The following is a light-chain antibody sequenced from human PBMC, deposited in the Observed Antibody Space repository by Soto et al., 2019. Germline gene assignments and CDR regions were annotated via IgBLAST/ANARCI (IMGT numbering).Light chain of an antibody. CDR3: ISYAGSSNFVV. J-gene: IGLJ2*01. V-gene: IGLV2-8*01. CDR1: SSDVGSYNY. Sequence: QSALTQPASASGSPGQSVTISCTGTSSDVGSYNYVSWIRQRPGTAPKLMIYEVTKRPSGVPDRFSGSKSGNTASLTVSGLQAEDEADYFCISYAGSSNFVVFGGGTQLTVL. CDR2: EVT.